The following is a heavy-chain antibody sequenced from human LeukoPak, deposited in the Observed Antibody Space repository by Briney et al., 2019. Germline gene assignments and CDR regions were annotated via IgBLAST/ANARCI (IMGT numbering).Heavy chain of an antibody. CDR2: ISPSSSTI. Sequence: GGSLRLSCAASGFTFSSCSINWVRQAPGKGLEWVSYISPSSSTIYYADSVKGRFTISRDNAKNSLYLQMSSLRVEDTAVYYCARKISGSGRDFDYWGQGTLVTVSS. D-gene: IGHD3-10*01. J-gene: IGHJ4*02. CDR3: ARKISGSGRDFDY. V-gene: IGHV3-48*01. CDR1: GFTFSSCS.